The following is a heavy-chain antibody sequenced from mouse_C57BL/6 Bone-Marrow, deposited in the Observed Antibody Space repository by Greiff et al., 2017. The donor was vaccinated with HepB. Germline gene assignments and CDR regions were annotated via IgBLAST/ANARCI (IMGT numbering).Heavy chain of an antibody. J-gene: IGHJ2*01. CDR1: GFTFSNYW. Sequence: EVQLVESGGGLVQPGGSMKLSCVASGFTFSNYWMNWVRQSPEKGLEWVAQIRLKSDNYATHYAESVKGRFTISRDDSKSSVYLQMNNLRAEDTGSYYCTAWDYFDYWGQGTTLTVSS. CDR2: IRLKSDNYAT. D-gene: IGHD4-1*01. CDR3: TAWDYFDY. V-gene: IGHV6-3*01.